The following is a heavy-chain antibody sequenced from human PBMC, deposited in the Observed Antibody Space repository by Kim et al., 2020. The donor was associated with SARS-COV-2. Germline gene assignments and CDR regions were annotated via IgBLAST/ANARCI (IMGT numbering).Heavy chain of an antibody. CDR1: GYTFTSYY. V-gene: IGHV1-46*01. Sequence: ASVKVSCKASGYTFTSYYMHWVRQAPGQGLEWMGIINPSGGSTSYAQKFQGRVTMTRDTSTSTVYMELSSLRSEDTAVYYCARQEGYSSGWYRRRWGTPDGNWGQGTLVTVSS. CDR2: INPSGGST. CDR3: ARQEGYSSGWYRRRWGTPDGN. J-gene: IGHJ4*02. D-gene: IGHD6-19*01.